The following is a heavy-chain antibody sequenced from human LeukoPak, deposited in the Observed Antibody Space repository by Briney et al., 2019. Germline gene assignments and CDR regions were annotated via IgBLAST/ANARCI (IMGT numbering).Heavy chain of an antibody. D-gene: IGHD1-26*01. Sequence: KNGESLKIYCKGSGYSFTSYWIGWVRQMPGKGLEWMGIIYPGDSDTRYSPSFQGQVTISADKSISTAYLQWSSLKASDTAMYYCARRARDLLGSTNYFDYWGQGTLVTVSS. J-gene: IGHJ4*02. V-gene: IGHV5-51*01. CDR2: IYPGDSDT. CDR3: ARRARDLLGSTNYFDY. CDR1: GYSFTSYW.